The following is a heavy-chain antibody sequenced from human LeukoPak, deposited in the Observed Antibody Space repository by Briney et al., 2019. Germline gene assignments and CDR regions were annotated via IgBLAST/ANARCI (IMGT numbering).Heavy chain of an antibody. V-gene: IGHV4-34*01. Sequence: SETLSLSCAVSGGSFSGYYWSWIRQPPGKGLEWIGEINQGGSTKYNPYPKSRVTISGDTSKNQFYLKLSSVTAAETAVYYCASLENYYDSSGLNFWSQGTLVSVSS. D-gene: IGHD3-22*01. CDR1: GGSFSGYY. J-gene: IGHJ4*02. CDR2: INQGGST. CDR3: ASLENYYDSSGLNF.